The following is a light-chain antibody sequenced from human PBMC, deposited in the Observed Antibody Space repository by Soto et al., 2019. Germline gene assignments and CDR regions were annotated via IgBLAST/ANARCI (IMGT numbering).Light chain of an antibody. Sequence: QSVLTQPPSGSGSPGQSVTISCTGTSSDVGGYNYVSWYQQHPGKAPKLMIYEVSKRPSGVPDRFSGSKSGNTASLTVSGLQAEDEADYYCSSYAGSNNRVLFGGGTKVTVL. V-gene: IGLV2-8*01. CDR3: SSYAGSNNRVL. CDR1: SSDVGGYNY. J-gene: IGLJ2*01. CDR2: EVS.